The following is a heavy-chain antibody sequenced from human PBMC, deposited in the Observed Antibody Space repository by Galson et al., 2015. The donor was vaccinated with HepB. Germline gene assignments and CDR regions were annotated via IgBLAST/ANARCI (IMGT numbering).Heavy chain of an antibody. Sequence: PALVKPTQTLTLTCTVSGFSLSNARMGVSWIRQPPGKALEWLAHIFSNDEKSYSTSLKSRLTISKDTSKSQVVLTMTNMDPVDTATYYCARTHRTPHKYYFDYWGQGTLVTVSS. J-gene: IGHJ4*02. V-gene: IGHV2-26*01. CDR2: IFSNDEK. CDR1: GFSLSNARMG. CDR3: ARTHRTPHKYYFDY. D-gene: IGHD2-2*01.